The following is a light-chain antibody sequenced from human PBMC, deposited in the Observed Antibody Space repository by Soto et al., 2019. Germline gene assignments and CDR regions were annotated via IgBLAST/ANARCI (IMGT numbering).Light chain of an antibody. V-gene: IGKV3-15*01. CDR2: RAS. J-gene: IGKJ1*01. CDR3: QPYQNLWT. Sequence: THSPSTLSASVGDGVTLSCRASQTIYSNVAWYQQRPGQPPRLLIYRASSRATGIQARFIGSGSGTEFTLPIKSLQSEEFAVDDCQPYQNLWTCGQVTKVEIK. CDR1: QTIYSN.